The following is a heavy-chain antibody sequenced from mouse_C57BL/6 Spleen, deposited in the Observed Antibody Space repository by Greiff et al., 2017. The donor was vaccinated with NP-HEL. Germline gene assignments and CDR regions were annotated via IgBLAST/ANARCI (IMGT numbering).Heavy chain of an antibody. Sequence: QVQLKESGPGLVQPSQSLSITCTVSGFSLTSYGVHWVRQSPGKGLEWLGVIWRGGSTDYNAAFMSRLSITKDNSKSQVFFKMNSLQADDTAIYYCAKTGVTTEYYYAMDYWGQGTSVTVSS. CDR3: AKTGVTTEYYYAMDY. J-gene: IGHJ4*01. D-gene: IGHD2-2*01. CDR2: IWRGGST. V-gene: IGHV2-5*01. CDR1: GFSLTSYG.